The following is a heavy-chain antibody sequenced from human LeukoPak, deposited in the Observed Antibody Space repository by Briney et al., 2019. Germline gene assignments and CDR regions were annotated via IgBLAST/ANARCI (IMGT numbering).Heavy chain of an antibody. V-gene: IGHV4-59*01. D-gene: IGHD3-9*01. Sequence: PSETLSLTCTVSGGSISSYYWSWIRQPPGKGLEWIGYIYYSGSTNYNPSLKSRVTISVDTSKNQFPLKLNSVTAADTAVYYCAGSNYDILTGYNYWGQGTLVTVSS. J-gene: IGHJ4*02. CDR3: AGSNYDILTGYNY. CDR2: IYYSGST. CDR1: GGSISSYY.